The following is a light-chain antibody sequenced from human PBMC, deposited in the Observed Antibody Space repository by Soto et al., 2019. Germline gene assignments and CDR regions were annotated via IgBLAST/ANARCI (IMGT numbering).Light chain of an antibody. J-gene: IGLJ3*02. V-gene: IGLV1-51*02. CDR2: ETN. CDR1: GSNVGHNF. Sequence: QSVLTQPPSLSAAPGQTVTISCSGSGSNVGHNFVSWYQQLPGTAPRLLIYETNKRPSGIPDRSSGSKSGTSATLDIAGLQAGDEADYYCGTWDNNLSDVVFGGGTKVTVL. CDR3: GTWDNNLSDVV.